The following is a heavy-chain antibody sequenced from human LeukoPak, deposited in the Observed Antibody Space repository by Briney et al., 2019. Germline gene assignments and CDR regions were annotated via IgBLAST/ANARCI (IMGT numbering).Heavy chain of an antibody. CDR1: GYTFTGYY. D-gene: IGHD1-26*01. V-gene: IGHV1-2*04. CDR2: INPNSGGT. Sequence: GASVKVSCKASGYTFTGYYMHRVRQAPGQGLEWMGWINPNSGGTNYAQKFQGWVTMTRDTSISTAYMELSRLRSDDTAVYYCARESSGSRYLDAFDIWGQGTMVTVSS. J-gene: IGHJ3*02. CDR3: ARESSGSRYLDAFDI.